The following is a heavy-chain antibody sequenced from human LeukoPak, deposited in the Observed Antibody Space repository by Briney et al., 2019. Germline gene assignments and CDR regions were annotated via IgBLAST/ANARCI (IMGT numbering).Heavy chain of an antibody. CDR1: AGSFSDYY. CDR2: INHSGST. J-gene: IGHJ4*02. V-gene: IGHV4-34*01. Sequence: SETLSLTCTVYAGSFSDYYWSWIRQPPGKGLEWIGEINHSGSTNYNPSLKSRVTISVDTSKNQFSLKLSSVTAADTAVYYCARGGITMVRGVISVHEDYWGQGTLVTVSS. D-gene: IGHD3-10*01. CDR3: ARGGITMVRGVISVHEDY.